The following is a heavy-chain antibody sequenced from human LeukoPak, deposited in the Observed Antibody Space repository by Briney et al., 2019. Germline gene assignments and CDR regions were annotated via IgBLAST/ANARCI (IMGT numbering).Heavy chain of an antibody. CDR3: ARLQYCTGACYYYYYMDV. Sequence: QPGGSLRLSCAASGFSFTTYGMHWVRQAPGKGLVWVSRIKTDGSSTTYADSVKGRFTISRDNAKNTLYLQMNSLAAEDTAVYYCARLQYCTGACYYYYYMDVWGKGTTVTVSS. CDR2: IKTDGSST. D-gene: IGHD2-8*02. CDR1: GFSFTTYG. V-gene: IGHV3-74*01. J-gene: IGHJ6*03.